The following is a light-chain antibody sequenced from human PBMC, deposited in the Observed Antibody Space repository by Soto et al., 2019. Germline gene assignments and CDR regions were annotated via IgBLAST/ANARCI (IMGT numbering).Light chain of an antibody. CDR2: EVS. CDR3: SSYTSSSTGV. J-gene: IGLJ1*01. V-gene: IGLV2-14*01. Sequence: QSALTQPASVSGSPGQSITISCTGTSSDVGGYNYVSWYQQHPGKAPKLMIYEVSNRPSGVSNRFSGSKSGNTASLTISGLQAEDEDDYSCSSYTSSSTGVFGTGTKVTVL. CDR1: SSDVGGYNY.